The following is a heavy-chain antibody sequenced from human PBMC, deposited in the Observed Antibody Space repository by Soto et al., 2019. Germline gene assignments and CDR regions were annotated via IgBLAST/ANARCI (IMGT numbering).Heavy chain of an antibody. CDR3: RVKGGNRSHSDDNDWCAP. Sequence: QVQLQQWGAGLVKPSETLSVTCAVSGASFTAFYWSWVRQPPGKGLEWIGEINHGGRTNYNPSLTSRTTTPLNTSNTKYAPPLYSVTAGDTALYYCRVKGGNRSHSDDNDWCAPWGQGTLVTVSS. CDR2: INHGGRT. J-gene: IGHJ5*02. CDR1: GASFTAFY. D-gene: IGHD3-10*01. V-gene: IGHV4-34*01.